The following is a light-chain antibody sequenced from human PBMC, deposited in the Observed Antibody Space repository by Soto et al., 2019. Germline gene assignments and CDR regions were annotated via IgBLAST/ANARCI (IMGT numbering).Light chain of an antibody. V-gene: IGKV1-5*03. Sequence: DIQMTQYTSTLSGSVGDRVTITCRASQTISSWLAWYQQKPGKAPKLLIYKASTLKSGVPSRLSGSGSGTEFTLTISSLQPDDFATYYCQHYNSYSEAFGQGTKVDIK. CDR3: QHYNSYSEA. CDR2: KAS. CDR1: QTISSW. J-gene: IGKJ1*01.